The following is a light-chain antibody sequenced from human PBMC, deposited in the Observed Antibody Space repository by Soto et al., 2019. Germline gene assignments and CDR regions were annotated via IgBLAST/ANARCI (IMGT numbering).Light chain of an antibody. CDR2: DAS. CDR1: QSVSSY. CDR3: QQRSNWPLT. Sequence: DIVLTQSPATLSLSPGERATLSCGASQSVSSYLVWFQQKPGQAPRLLIYDASTRATGIPARFSGSGSGTDFTLTISSLEPEDFAVYYCQQRSNWPLTFGPGTRWIS. J-gene: IGKJ3*01. V-gene: IGKV3-11*01.